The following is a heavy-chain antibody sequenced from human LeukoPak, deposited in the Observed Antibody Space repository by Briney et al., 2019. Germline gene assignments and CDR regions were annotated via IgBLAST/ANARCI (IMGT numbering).Heavy chain of an antibody. CDR1: GFTVSSNY. CDR3: ARATQYCSSGSCYDTWFDP. Sequence: GGSLRLSCIASGFTVSSNYMSWIRQAPGKGLEWVSSISSRSSYRYYADSMKGRFTISRDNAKNSLYLQMNSLRAEDTAVYYCARATQYCSSGSCYDTWFDPWGQGTLVTVSS. V-gene: IGHV3-21*01. J-gene: IGHJ5*02. CDR2: ISSRSSYR. D-gene: IGHD2-15*01.